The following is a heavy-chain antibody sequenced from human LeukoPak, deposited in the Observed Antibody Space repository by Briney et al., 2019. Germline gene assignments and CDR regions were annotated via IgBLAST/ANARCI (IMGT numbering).Heavy chain of an antibody. D-gene: IGHD5-12*01. CDR1: GFTFSSYE. Sequence: PGGSLRLSCAASGFTFSSYEMNWVRQAPGKGLEWVSYISSSGSTIYYADSVKGRFTISRDNSKHTLYLQMSSLRAEDTAEYYCAKVPEYDGYDKGVSVHHYYYMDVWGKGTTVTVSS. CDR3: AKVPEYDGYDKGVSVHHYYYMDV. V-gene: IGHV3-48*03. CDR2: ISSSGSTI. J-gene: IGHJ6*03.